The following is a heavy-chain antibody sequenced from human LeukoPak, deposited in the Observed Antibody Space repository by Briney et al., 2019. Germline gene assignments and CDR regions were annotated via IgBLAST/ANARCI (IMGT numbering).Heavy chain of an antibody. CDR2: LNPNRGNT. CDR3: ARNCPANYYKDYNDV. V-gene: IGHV1-8*01. J-gene: IGHJ6*03. CDR1: GYTFTSYD. Sequence: ASVKVSCRASGYTFTSYDINWVRQATGQGLEWMGWLNPNRGNTGYAQKFQGRVTMTRNTSISTAYRELNRLRYEGTAVYFCARNCPANYYKDYNDVWGKGPRVTVSS. D-gene: IGHD2-2*01.